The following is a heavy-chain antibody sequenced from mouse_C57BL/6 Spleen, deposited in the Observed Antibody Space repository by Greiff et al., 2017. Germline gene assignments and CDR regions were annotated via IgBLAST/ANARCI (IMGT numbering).Heavy chain of an antibody. J-gene: IGHJ1*03. CDR1: GYTFTSYW. CDR2: IDPSDSYT. CDR3: ARVPACSYFDV. V-gene: IGHV1-69*01. Sequence: QVHVKQPGAELVMPGASVKLSCKASGYTFTSYWMHWVKQRPGQGLEWIGEIDPSDSYTNYNQKFKGKSTLTVDKSSSTAYMQLSSLTSEDAAVYYGARVPACSYFDVWGKGTTVTVSS.